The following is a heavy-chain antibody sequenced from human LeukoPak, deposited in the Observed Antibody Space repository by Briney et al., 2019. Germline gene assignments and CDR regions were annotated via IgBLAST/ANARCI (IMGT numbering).Heavy chain of an antibody. CDR1: GGSISSYY. J-gene: IGHJ6*03. V-gene: IGHV4-59*01. CDR3: ARIPLHNYYDSSGYAYLHYYYMDV. Sequence: PSETLSLTCAVSGGSISSYYWSWIRQPPGKGLEWIGYIYYSGSTNYNPSLKSRVTISVDTSKNQFSLKLSSVTAADTAVYCCARIPLHNYYDSSGYAYLHYYYMDVWGKGTTVAISS. D-gene: IGHD3-22*01. CDR2: IYYSGST.